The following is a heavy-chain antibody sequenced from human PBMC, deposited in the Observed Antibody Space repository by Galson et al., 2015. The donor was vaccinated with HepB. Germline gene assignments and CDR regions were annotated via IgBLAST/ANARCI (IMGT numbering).Heavy chain of an antibody. CDR3: ARDRPTHSYGVDG. D-gene: IGHD1-1*01. CDR2: IHYNGST. CDR1: GVSVSSDIYN. V-gene: IGHV4-61*03. Sequence: LSLTCTVSGVSVSSDIYNWSWIRQLPGKGLEWIGYIHYNGSTNYKPSLQSRVTISVDTSKNHFSLKLKSVLAADTAVYFCARDRPTHSYGVDGWGQGTTVSVSS. J-gene: IGHJ6*02.